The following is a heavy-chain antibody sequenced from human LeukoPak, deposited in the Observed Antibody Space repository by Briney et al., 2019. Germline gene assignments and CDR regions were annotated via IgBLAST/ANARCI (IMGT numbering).Heavy chain of an antibody. CDR3: ARDKYDSSGYYYGVERYYFDY. Sequence: ASVKVSCKASGGTFSSYAISWVRQAPGQGLEWMGRIIPILGIANYAQKFQGRVTITADKSTSTAYMELSSLRSEDTAVYYCARDKYDSSGYYYGVERYYFDYWGQGTLVTVSS. CDR1: GGTFSSYA. J-gene: IGHJ4*02. CDR2: IIPILGIA. D-gene: IGHD3-22*01. V-gene: IGHV1-69*04.